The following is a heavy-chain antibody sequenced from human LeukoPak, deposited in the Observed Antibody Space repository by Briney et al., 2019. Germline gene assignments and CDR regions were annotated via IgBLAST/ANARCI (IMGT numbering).Heavy chain of an antibody. CDR2: ISSSSSYI. CDR3: ARVGTYPPQLPFDY. J-gene: IGHJ4*02. V-gene: IGHV3-21*01. D-gene: IGHD2-2*01. Sequence: GGSLRLSCAASGFTFSSYSMNWVRQAPGKGLEWVSSISSSSSYIYYADSVKGRFTVSRDNAKNSLYLQMNSLRAEDTAVYYCARVGTYPPQLPFDYWGQGTLVTVSS. CDR1: GFTFSSYS.